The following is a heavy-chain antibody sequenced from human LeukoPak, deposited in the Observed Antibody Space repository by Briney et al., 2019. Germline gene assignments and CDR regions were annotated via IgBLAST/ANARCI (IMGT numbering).Heavy chain of an antibody. Sequence: KSSETLSLTCAVYGGSFSGYYWSWIRQPPGKGLEWIGEINHSGSTNYNPSLKSRVTISVDTSKNQFSLKLSSVTAADTAVYYCGKETAGRDYGEIDHWGQGTLVTVSS. CDR1: GGSFSGYY. J-gene: IGHJ4*02. CDR3: GKETAGRDYGEIDH. CDR2: INHSGST. D-gene: IGHD4-17*01. V-gene: IGHV4-34*01.